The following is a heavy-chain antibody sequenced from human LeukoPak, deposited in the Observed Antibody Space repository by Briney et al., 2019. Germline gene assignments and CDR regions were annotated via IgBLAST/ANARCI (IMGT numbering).Heavy chain of an antibody. J-gene: IGHJ4*02. CDR1: GFTFSSYA. CDR2: ISYDGSNK. D-gene: IGHD3-3*01. Sequence: GGSLRLSCAASGFTFSSYAMHWVRQAPGKGLEWVAVISYDGSNKYYADSVKGRFTISRDNSKNTLYLQMNSLRAEDTAVYYCAREAQESTIFGVVTPYYFDYWGQGTLVTVSS. V-gene: IGHV3-30-3*01. CDR3: AREAQESTIFGVVTPYYFDY.